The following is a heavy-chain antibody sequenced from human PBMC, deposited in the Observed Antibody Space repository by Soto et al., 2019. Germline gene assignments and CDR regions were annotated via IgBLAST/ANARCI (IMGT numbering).Heavy chain of an antibody. CDR3: AKDRWVGAATCLDFDY. V-gene: IGHV3-30*18. Sequence: QVQLVESGGGVVQPGRSLRLSCAASGFTFSSYGMHWVRQAPGKGLEWVTFISYDGSNLYYADSVKGRFTISRDNAKNTLYLQMNSLRAQATAVYYCAKDRWVGAATCLDFDYWGQGTLVTVSS. D-gene: IGHD2-15*01. J-gene: IGHJ4*02. CDR2: ISYDGSNL. CDR1: GFTFSSYG.